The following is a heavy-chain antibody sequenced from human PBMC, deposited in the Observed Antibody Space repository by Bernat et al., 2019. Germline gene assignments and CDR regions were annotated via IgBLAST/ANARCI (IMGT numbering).Heavy chain of an antibody. CDR1: GFTFSSYW. J-gene: IGHJ6*02. CDR2: INSDGSST. Sequence: EVQLVESGGGLVQPGGSLRLSCAASGFTFSSYWMHWVRQAPGKGLVWVSRINSDGSSTSYADSVKARFTISRDNAKNTLYLQMNSLRAEDTAVYYCAREGDTGGVYYYYGMDVWGQGTTVTVSS. V-gene: IGHV3-74*01. D-gene: IGHD5-18*01. CDR3: AREGDTGGVYYYYGMDV.